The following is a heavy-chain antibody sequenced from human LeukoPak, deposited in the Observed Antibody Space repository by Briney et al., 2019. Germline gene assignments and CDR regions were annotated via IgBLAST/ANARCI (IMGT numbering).Heavy chain of an antibody. CDR3: ARARYYYGSGPLGYMDV. CDR1: GGSISNYY. Sequence: SETLSLTCTVSGGSISNYYWSWIRQPPGKGLEWIGYIYYSGNTNYNPSLKSRVTISVDTSKKQFSLKLSSVTAADTAVYYCARARYYYGSGPLGYMDVWGKGTTVTVS. CDR2: IYYSGNT. J-gene: IGHJ6*03. D-gene: IGHD3-10*01. V-gene: IGHV4-59*01.